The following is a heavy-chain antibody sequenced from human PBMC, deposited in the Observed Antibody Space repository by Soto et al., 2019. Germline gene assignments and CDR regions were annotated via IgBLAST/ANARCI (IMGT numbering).Heavy chain of an antibody. V-gene: IGHV1-18*01. D-gene: IGHD1-26*01. J-gene: IGHJ6*02. CDR3: ARDGRGGTPYYYYGMDV. CDR2: ISAYNGNT. CDR1: GYTFTSYG. Sequence: ASVKVSCKASGYTFTSYGISWVRQAPGQGLEWMGWISAYNGNTNYAQKLQGRVTMTTDTSTSTAYMELRSLRSDDTAVYYCARDGRGGTPYYYYGMDVWGQGTTVTVSS.